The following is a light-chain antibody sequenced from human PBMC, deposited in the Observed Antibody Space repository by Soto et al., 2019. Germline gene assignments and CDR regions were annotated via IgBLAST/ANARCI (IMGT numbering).Light chain of an antibody. CDR2: EVT. Sequence: QSVLTQPPSASGSPGQSVTISCTGTSSDVGRYNYVSWYQQEPGKAPKLIIYEVTKRPSGVPARFSGSKSGNTASLTVSGLQAEDEAHYYCSSYTGRNNLVVFGGGTKLTVL. J-gene: IGLJ3*02. V-gene: IGLV2-8*01. CDR3: SSYTGRNNLVV. CDR1: SSDVGRYNY.